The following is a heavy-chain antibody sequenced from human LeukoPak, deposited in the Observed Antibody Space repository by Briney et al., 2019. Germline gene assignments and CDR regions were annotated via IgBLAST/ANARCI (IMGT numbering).Heavy chain of an antibody. J-gene: IGHJ4*02. CDR2: ITAGGGST. V-gene: IGHV3-23*01. D-gene: IGHD2-2*01. Sequence: GGSLRLSCVASGFIFSTYGMSWVRRAPGEGLEWVSTITAGGGSTYYADSVKGRFTISRDNSKNTLYLQMNSLRAEDTAIYYCVKGRYCGGTSCSYFDCWGQGTLVTFST. CDR1: GFIFSTYG. CDR3: VKGRYCGGTSCSYFDC.